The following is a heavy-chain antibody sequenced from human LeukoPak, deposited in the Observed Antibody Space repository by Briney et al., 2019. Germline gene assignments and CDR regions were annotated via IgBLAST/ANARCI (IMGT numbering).Heavy chain of an antibody. D-gene: IGHD2-21*01. V-gene: IGHV4-59*08. Sequence: SETLSLTCTVSGGSISSYYWSWIRQPPGKGLEWIGYIYYSGSTNYNPSLKSRVTISVDTSKNQFSLKLSSVTAAGTAVYYCARGYCGGDCYPLPFDPWGQGTLVTVSS. CDR2: IYYSGST. CDR3: ARGYCGGDCYPLPFDP. CDR1: GGSISSYY. J-gene: IGHJ5*02.